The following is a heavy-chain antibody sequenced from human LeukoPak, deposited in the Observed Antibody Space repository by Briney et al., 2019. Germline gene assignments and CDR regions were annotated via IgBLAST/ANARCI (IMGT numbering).Heavy chain of an antibody. D-gene: IGHD3-10*01. CDR1: GFTFSSYE. V-gene: IGHV3-48*03. Sequence: GGSLRLSCAASGFTFSSYEMNWVRQAPGKGLEWVSYISSSGSTIYYADSVKGRFTISRDNAKNSLYLQMNSLRAEDTAVYYCAKAHQVLLWFGEIADYFDYWGQGTLVTVSS. J-gene: IGHJ4*02. CDR3: AKAHQVLLWFGEIADYFDY. CDR2: ISSSGSTI.